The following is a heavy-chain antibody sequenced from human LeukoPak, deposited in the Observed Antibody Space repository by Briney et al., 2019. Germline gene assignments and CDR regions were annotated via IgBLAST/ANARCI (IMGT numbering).Heavy chain of an antibody. Sequence: SQTLPLTCAISGDSVSSNSAAWNWIRQSPSRGLEWLGRTYYRSKWYNDYAVSVKSRITINPDTSKNQFSLQLNSVTPEDTAVYYCAKEVATTRYGWFDPWGQGTLVTVSS. CDR2: TYYRSKWYN. V-gene: IGHV6-1*01. J-gene: IGHJ5*02. CDR1: GDSVSSNSAA. CDR3: AKEVATTRYGWFDP. D-gene: IGHD5-12*01.